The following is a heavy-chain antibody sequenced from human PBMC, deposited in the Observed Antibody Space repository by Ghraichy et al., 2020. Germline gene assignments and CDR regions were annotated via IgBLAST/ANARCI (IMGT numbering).Heavy chain of an antibody. CDR2: IIPIFGTA. V-gene: IGHV1-69*13. CDR3: ARSSGGRTWELRTDTYYFDY. D-gene: IGHD1-26*01. CDR1: GGTFSSYA. J-gene: IGHJ4*02. Sequence: SVKVSCKASGGTFSSYAISWVRQAPGQGLEWMGGIIPIFGTANYAQKFQGRVTITADESTSTAYMELSSLRSEDTAVYYCARSSGGRTWELRTDTYYFDYWGQGTLVTVSS.